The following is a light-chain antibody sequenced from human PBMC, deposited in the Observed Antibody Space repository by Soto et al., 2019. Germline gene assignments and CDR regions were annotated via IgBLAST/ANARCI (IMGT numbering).Light chain of an antibody. Sequence: EIVLTQSPDTLSLSPGERASLSFRASQSIRSERLAWYQQTPGQAPRIXIFDAFNRESGMLERFSCSGAGTECTRPITRLEPEDVSVDYCQEYDALTITFGLGTRLEI. CDR3: QEYDALTIT. CDR1: QSIRSER. CDR2: DAF. J-gene: IGKJ5*01. V-gene: IGKV3-20*01.